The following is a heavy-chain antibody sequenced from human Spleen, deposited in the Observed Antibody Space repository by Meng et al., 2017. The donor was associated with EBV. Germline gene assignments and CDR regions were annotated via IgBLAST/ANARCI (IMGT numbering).Heavy chain of an antibody. CDR2: INHSGST. J-gene: IGHJ4*02. CDR1: GGSFSGHY. V-gene: IGHV4-34*02. D-gene: IGHD2-15*01. CDR3: ARGYCSGGSCYSDY. Sequence: QVQLKQGGAGLLEPSETLSLTCAVYGGSFSGHYWTWIRQPPGKGLEWIGEINHSGSTNYNPFLKSRVTISVDTSKTQFSLELSSVTAADTAVYYCARGYCSGGSCYSDYWGQGTLVTVSS.